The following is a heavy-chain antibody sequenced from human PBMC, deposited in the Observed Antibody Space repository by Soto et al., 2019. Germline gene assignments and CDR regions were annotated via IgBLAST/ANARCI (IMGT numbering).Heavy chain of an antibody. CDR1: RFRFCIVA. CDR2: ISAASIHI. V-gene: IGHV3-21*01. CDR3: ARVVGHLAYYFGI. Sequence: GSLGLCCAASRFRFCIVAIAVVRQNTSKGLQWVSSISAASIHIYYADSMKGRFTVSRDNAKNSLYLQINSLRAEDTAVYYCARVVGHLAYYFGIRGAGTLVTVSS. J-gene: IGHJ4*02. D-gene: IGHD2-21*01.